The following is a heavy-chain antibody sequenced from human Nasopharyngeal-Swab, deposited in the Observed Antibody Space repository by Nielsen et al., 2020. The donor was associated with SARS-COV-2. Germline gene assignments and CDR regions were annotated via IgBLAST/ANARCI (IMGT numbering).Heavy chain of an antibody. V-gene: IGHV4-34*01. D-gene: IGHD2-2*01. CDR3: ARSLSGIVPAPILGLGPYYYYYYMDV. CDR1: GGSFSAYY. Sequence: SETLSLTCAVYGGSFSAYYRGWIRQPPGKGLEWIAEINHSGSTNYNPSLQSRVTLSVDTSMNQFSLELRSVTAADTAVYYCARSLSGIVPAPILGLGPYYYYYYMDVWGKGTTVTVSS. J-gene: IGHJ6*03. CDR2: INHSGST.